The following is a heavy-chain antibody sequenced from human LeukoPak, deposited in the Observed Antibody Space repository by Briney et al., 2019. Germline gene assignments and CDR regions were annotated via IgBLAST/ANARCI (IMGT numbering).Heavy chain of an antibody. CDR3: ARAGKPGTTGTSGFDY. CDR2: IIPIFGTA. D-gene: IGHD1-1*01. V-gene: IGHV1-69*01. CDR1: GGTFSSYA. J-gene: IGHJ4*02. Sequence: SVKVSCKASGGTFSSYAISWVRQAPGQGLEWMGGIIPIFGTANYAQKFQGRVTITADESTSTAYMELSSLRSEDTAVYYCARAGKPGTTGTSGFDYWGQGTLVTVSS.